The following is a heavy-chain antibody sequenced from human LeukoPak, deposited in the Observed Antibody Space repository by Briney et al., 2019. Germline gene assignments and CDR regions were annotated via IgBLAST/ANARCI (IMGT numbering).Heavy chain of an antibody. CDR1: GFAVSSNY. CDR3: ARVLGSVLDY. J-gene: IGHJ4*02. CDR2: IYSGGST. D-gene: IGHD3-10*01. Sequence: GRSLRLSCAASGFAVSSNYMSWVRQAPGKGLEWVSIIYSGGSTYYADSVKGRFTISRDNSKNTLSLQLNSLRAEDTAVYYCARVLGSVLDYWGQGTLVTVSS. V-gene: IGHV3-53*01.